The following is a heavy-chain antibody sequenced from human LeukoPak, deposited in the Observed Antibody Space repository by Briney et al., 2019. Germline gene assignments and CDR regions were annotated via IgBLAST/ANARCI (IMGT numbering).Heavy chain of an antibody. J-gene: IGHJ5*02. Sequence: PSETLSLTYTVSGGSISSSTYYWVWIRQPPGKGLEWIGSVFYSGSTYYNPSLKSRVTISVDTSKNQFSLKLTSVTAADTAVYYCARPGSFAWGQGTLVTVSS. D-gene: IGHD3-10*01. CDR3: ARPGSFA. CDR2: VFYSGST. CDR1: GGSISSSTYY. V-gene: IGHV4-39*07.